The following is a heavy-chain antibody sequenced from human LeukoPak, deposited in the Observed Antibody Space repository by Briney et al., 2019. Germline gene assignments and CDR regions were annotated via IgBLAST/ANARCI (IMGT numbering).Heavy chain of an antibody. J-gene: IGHJ4*02. Sequence: PGGSLRLSCAASGFTFSSYGMHWVRQAPGKGLEWVAVISYDGSNKYYADSVKGRFTISRDNSKSTLYLQMNSLRAEDTAVYYCAKDGGYDVVDYWGQGTLVTVSS. V-gene: IGHV3-30*18. CDR3: AKDGGYDVVDY. CDR2: ISYDGSNK. CDR1: GFTFSSYG. D-gene: IGHD6-19*01.